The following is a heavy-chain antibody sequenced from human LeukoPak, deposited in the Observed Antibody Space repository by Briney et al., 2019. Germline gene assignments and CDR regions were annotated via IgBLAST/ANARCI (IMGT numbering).Heavy chain of an antibody. CDR3: ARSAADCTTSACYDS. D-gene: IGHD2-8*01. CDR2: VTGNGDTT. CDR1: GFTFRNYA. Sequence: GGSLRLSCAASGFTFRNYAMNWVRQAPGKGLEWVSVVTGNGDTTYYADSVKGRFTISRDNSRNTLYLQMNSLRAEDTAFYHCARSAADCTTSACYDSWGQGTLVTVSS. V-gene: IGHV3-23*01. J-gene: IGHJ4*02.